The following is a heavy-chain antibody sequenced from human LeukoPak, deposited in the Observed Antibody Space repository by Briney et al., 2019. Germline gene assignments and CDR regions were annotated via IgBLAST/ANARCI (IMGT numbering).Heavy chain of an antibody. CDR1: GASISSSNW. CDR3: ARGSRGDGAAFDI. Sequence: PSGTLSLTCAVSGASISSSNWWSWVRQPPGKGLEWIGEIYHSGSTNYNPSFKSRVTISVDKSKNQFSLKLSSVTAADTAVYYCARGSRGDGAAFDIWGQGTMVTVSS. J-gene: IGHJ3*02. D-gene: IGHD7-27*01. CDR2: IYHSGST. V-gene: IGHV4-4*02.